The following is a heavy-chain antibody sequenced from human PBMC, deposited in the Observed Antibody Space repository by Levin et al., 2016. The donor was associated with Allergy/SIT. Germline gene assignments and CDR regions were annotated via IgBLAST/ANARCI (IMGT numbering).Heavy chain of an antibody. CDR3: APMGYSGYDSFSIDY. CDR1: GFTFSSYA. V-gene: IGHV3-23*01. CDR2: ISGSGGST. J-gene: IGHJ4*02. D-gene: IGHD5-12*01. Sequence: GESLKISCAASGFTFSSYAMSWVRQAPGKGLEWVSAISGSGGSTYYADSVKGRFTISRDNSKNTLYLQMNSLRAEDTAVYYCAPMGYSGYDSFSIDYWGQGTLVTVSS.